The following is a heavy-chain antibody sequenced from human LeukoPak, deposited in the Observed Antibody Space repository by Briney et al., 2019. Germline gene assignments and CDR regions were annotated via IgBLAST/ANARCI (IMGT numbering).Heavy chain of an antibody. V-gene: IGHV4-38-2*02. Sequence: PSETLSLTCTVSGYSISSGYYWGWSRQPPGKGREWIGGIDHSGSTYYNPSLKSRVTTAVDTSTNRFSLKPSSVPAADTAVYYCARAPLEREGSYYYYYMDVWGKGTTVTVSS. J-gene: IGHJ6*03. D-gene: IGHD1-1*01. CDR3: ARAPLEREGSYYYYYMDV. CDR2: IDHSGST. CDR1: GYSISSGYY.